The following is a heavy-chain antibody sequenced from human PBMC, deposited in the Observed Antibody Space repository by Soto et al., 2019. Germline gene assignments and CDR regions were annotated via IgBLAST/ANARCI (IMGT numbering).Heavy chain of an antibody. J-gene: IGHJ4*02. CDR3: ARPSHYSSSWSAFDY. V-gene: IGHV1-69*13. CDR1: GGTFSSYA. CDR2: IIPIFGTA. D-gene: IGHD6-13*01. Sequence: GASVKVSCKASGGTFSSYAISWVRQAPGQGLEWMGGIIPIFGTANYAQKFQGRVTITADESTSTAYMELSSLRSEDTAVYYCARPSHYSSSWSAFDYWGQGTLVTVSS.